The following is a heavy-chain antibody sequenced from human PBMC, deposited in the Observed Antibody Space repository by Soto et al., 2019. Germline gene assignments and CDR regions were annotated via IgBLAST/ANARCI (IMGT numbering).Heavy chain of an antibody. V-gene: IGHV4-4*07. CDR2: IYTSGGT. CDR1: GGSISSYY. D-gene: IGHD3-3*01. CDR3: ARNLVNDVSSVYYSPVYFYYGMDV. Sequence: AETLSLTCTVSGGSISSYYWSWVRQPAGKGLEWIGRIYTSGGTNYNPALKSRVTMSVNKSKNQFSLKLSSVTAADTAVYYCARNLVNDVSSVYYSPVYFYYGMDVWGQGTPVTVSS. J-gene: IGHJ6*02.